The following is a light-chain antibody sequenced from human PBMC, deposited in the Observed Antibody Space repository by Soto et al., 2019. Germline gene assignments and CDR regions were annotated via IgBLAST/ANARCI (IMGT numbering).Light chain of an antibody. Sequence: QSVLTQSASVSGSPGQSITISCTGTSSDVGGYNYVSWYQQHPVKAPKLMIYDVTNRPSGVSDRFSGSKSGNTASLTISGLQAEDEADYYCSSYTSSSTPHVFGPVTKVTV. J-gene: IGLJ1*01. CDR1: SSDVGGYNY. CDR3: SSYTSSSTPHV. CDR2: DVT. V-gene: IGLV2-14*01.